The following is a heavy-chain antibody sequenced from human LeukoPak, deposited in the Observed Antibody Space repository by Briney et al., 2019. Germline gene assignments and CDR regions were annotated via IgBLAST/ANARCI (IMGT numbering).Heavy chain of an antibody. CDR2: IYSSGNT. V-gene: IGHV4-59*04. CDR1: GGSFNIYY. D-gene: IGHD5-12*01. CDR3: AKSNGYGLIDY. Sequence: SETLSLTCTVSGGSFNIYYWNWIRQPAGKGLEWIGNIYSSGNTYYSASLKSRVTMYIDTSKNQFSLKLSSVTAADTAMYYCAKSNGYGLIDYWGQGTLVTVSS. J-gene: IGHJ4*02.